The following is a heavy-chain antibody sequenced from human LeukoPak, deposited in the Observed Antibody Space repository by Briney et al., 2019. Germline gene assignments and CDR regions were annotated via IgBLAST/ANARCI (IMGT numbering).Heavy chain of an antibody. CDR2: IKRDGSEK. CDR3: GRSAAAGFFDY. V-gene: IGHV3-7*03. J-gene: IGHJ4*02. D-gene: IGHD6-13*01. CDR1: GFTFSSYW. Sequence: GGSLRLSCAASGFTFSSYWMSWVRQAPGRGLEWVASIKRDGSEKYYVDSVKGRFTISRDNAKNSLYMQMNSLRAEDTAVYYCGRSAAAGFFDYWGQGTLVTVSS.